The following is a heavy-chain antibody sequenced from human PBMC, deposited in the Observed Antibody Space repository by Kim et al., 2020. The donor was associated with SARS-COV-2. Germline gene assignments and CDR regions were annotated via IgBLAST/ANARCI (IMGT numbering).Heavy chain of an antibody. Sequence: GGSLRLSCAASGIDFSYYYMSWIRQAPGKGLEWISYISSSGSYTKYADSLKGRFIISRDNAENSLYLEMNSLRPEDTAVYYCVRVAVGASSWYYFDSWG. CDR3: VRVAVGASSWYYFDS. J-gene: IGHJ4*01. V-gene: IGHV3-11*05. D-gene: IGHD6-13*01. CDR1: GIDFSYYY. CDR2: ISSSGSYT.